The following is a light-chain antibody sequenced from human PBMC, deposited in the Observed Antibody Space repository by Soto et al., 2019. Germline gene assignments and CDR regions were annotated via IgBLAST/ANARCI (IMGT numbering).Light chain of an antibody. V-gene: IGKV2-30*02. CDR3: MKGIHWPWT. Sequence: DVVMTQSPLSLPVTLGQPASISCRSSQSLVHSDGNTYLNWFQQRPGQSPRRLIYKVSNRDSGVPDRLRGSGSGTDFTLKISRVEAEDVGVYYCMKGIHWPWTFGQGTKVDIK. J-gene: IGKJ1*01. CDR2: KVS. CDR1: QSLVHSDGNTY.